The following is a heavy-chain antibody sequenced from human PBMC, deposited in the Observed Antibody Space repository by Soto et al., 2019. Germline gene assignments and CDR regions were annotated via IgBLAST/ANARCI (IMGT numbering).Heavy chain of an antibody. CDR1: GGSFSDYF. CDR3: ARQHVSVAGKYFLYHSGVDV. D-gene: IGHD6-19*01. V-gene: IGHV4-34*01. CDR2: VYHTGST. Sequence: QVQLQQWGAGVLTPSETLSLACVVYGGSFSDYFWTWIRQPPGKGREWIGEVYHTGSTHYSPSLKSRVTISVDKSKNQFSLRLSSITAADTAVYYCARQHVSVAGKYFLYHSGVDVWGPGTTVTVSS. J-gene: IGHJ6*02.